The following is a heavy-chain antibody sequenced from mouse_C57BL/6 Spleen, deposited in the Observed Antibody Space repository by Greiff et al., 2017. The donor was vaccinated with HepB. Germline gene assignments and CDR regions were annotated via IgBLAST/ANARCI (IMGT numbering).Heavy chain of an antibody. CDR2: IYTRSGNT. CDR1: GYTFTSYG. D-gene: IGHD1-1*01. Sequence: VQLQQSGAELARPGASVKLSCKASGYTFTSYGISWVKQRTGQGLEWIGEIYTRSGNTYYNEKFKGKATLTADKSSSNAYLELRSLTAEDSAVYVWARGYGSSYEVCFDYWGQGTTLTVSS. CDR3: ARGYGSSYEVCFDY. V-gene: IGHV1-81*01. J-gene: IGHJ2*01.